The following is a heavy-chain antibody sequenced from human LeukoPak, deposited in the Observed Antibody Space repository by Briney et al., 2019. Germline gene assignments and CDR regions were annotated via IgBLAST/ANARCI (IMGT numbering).Heavy chain of an antibody. J-gene: IGHJ4*02. CDR3: ARDTGEPFDY. CDR2: ISSSRGTI. D-gene: IGHD3-16*01. Sequence: PGGSLRLSCAASGFTFSSYSMNWVRQAPGKGLEWVSYISSSRGTIYHADSVKGRFTISKDNAKNSLYLQMNSLRAEDTAIYYCARDTGEPFDYWGQGTLVTVSS. V-gene: IGHV3-48*01. CDR1: GFTFSSYS.